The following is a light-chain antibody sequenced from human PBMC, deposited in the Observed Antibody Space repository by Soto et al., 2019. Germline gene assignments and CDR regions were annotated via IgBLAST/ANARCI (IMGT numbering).Light chain of an antibody. J-gene: IGLJ3*02. CDR3: TSYSRYRVLV. V-gene: IGLV2-14*01. CDR1: SSDIGGYKY. CDR2: EVS. Sequence: LTQPASVSGSLGQSITISCTGTSSDIGGYKYVSWYQQHPGKAPKLIIFEVSNRPSGVSDRFSGSNSGNTASLTISGLQAEDEADYYSTSYSRYRVLVFGGGTKVTVL.